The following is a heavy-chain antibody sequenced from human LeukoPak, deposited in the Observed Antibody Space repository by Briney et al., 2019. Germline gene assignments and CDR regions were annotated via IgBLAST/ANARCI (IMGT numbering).Heavy chain of an antibody. D-gene: IGHD3-22*01. V-gene: IGHV4-59*01. CDR2: IYYSGST. J-gene: IGHJ4*02. Sequence: SETLSLTCSVSGGSISSNYWSWIRQPPGKGLEWIGYIYYSGSTNYNPSLKSRLTISIDTSKNQFSLKLTSVTAADTAVYYCARDLTNYYDSSGFDYWGQGTLVTVSS. CDR1: GGSISSNY. CDR3: ARDLTNYYDSSGFDY.